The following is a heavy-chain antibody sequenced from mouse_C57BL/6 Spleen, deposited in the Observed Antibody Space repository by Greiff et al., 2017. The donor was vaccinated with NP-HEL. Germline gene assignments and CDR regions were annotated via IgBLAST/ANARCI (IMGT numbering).Heavy chain of an antibody. D-gene: IGHD1-1*01. CDR3: ARGGTVVATRYFDV. CDR1: GYTFTDYY. CDR2: INPYNGGT. J-gene: IGHJ1*03. Sequence: DVQLQESGPVLVKPGASVKMSCKASGYTFTDYYMNWVKQSHGKSLEWIGVINPYNGGTSYNQKFKGKATLTVDKSSSTAYMELNSLTSEDSAVYYCARGGTVVATRYFDVWGTGTTVTVSS. V-gene: IGHV1-19*01.